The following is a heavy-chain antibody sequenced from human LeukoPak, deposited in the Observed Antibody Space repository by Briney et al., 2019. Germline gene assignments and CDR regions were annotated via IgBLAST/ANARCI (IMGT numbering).Heavy chain of an antibody. J-gene: IGHJ6*02. CDR2: IWYDGSNK. Sequence: GGSLRLSCAASGFIFSSYWMNWARQAPGKGLEWVAVIWYDGSNKYYADSVKGRFTISRDNSKNTLYLQMNSLRAEDTAVYYCARDGNYEGDYYYYDGMDVWGQGTTVTVSS. CDR1: GFIFSSYW. CDR3: ARDGNYEGDYYYYDGMDV. D-gene: IGHD1-7*01. V-gene: IGHV3-33*08.